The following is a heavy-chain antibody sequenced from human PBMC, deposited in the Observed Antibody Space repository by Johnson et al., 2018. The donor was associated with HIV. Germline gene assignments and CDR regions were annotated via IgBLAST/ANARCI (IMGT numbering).Heavy chain of an antibody. CDR1: GFTLSSYA. CDR3: ARATYYDSRDDAFDI. V-gene: IGHV3-30*04. Sequence: QVHLVESGGGVVQPGRSLRLSCAASGFTLSSYAMHWVRQAPGKGLEWVAVISYDGSNKYYADSVKGRFTISRDNSKNTLYLQMNSLRAEDTAVYYCARATYYDSRDDAFDIWGQGTMVTVSS. D-gene: IGHD3-22*01. CDR2: ISYDGSNK. J-gene: IGHJ3*02.